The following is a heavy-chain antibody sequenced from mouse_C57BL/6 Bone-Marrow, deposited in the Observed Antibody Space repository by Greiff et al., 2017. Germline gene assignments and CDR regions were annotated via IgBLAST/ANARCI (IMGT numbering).Heavy chain of an antibody. CDR2: IDPANGNT. D-gene: IGHD1-1*01. Sequence: EVQLQQSVAELVRPGASVKLSCTASGFKIKNTYMHWVKQRPEQGLEWIGRIDPANGNTKYAPKFQGKATITADTSSNTAYLQLSSLTSEDTAIYYCARRRSVWGTGTTVTVSS. CDR1: GFKIKNTY. V-gene: IGHV14-3*01. J-gene: IGHJ1*03. CDR3: ARRRSV.